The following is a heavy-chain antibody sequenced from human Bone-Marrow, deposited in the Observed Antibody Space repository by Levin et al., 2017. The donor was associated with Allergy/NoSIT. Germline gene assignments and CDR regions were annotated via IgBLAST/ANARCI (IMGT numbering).Heavy chain of an antibody. D-gene: IGHD2-8*01. CDR2: ILYDGSDK. J-gene: IGHJ4*02. V-gene: IGHV3-30*04. Sequence: GGSLRLSCSASGFTFSAYGLHWVRQAPGKGLEWLAVILYDGSDKFHAGSVRGRFTISRDNDQNSLFLQMDSLRAEDTAVYYCVRDGRGYCTDGVCYHFDYWGQGALVTVSS. CDR3: VRDGRGYCTDGVCYHFDY. CDR1: GFTFSAYG.